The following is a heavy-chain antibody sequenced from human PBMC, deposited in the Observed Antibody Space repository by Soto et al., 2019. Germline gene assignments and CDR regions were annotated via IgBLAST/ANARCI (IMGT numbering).Heavy chain of an antibody. J-gene: IGHJ4*02. V-gene: IGHV3-23*01. D-gene: IGHD3-9*01. CDR1: GFTFSRHA. CDR3: AKAYNDILTGYDY. CDR2: IRGDGGSI. Sequence: EVQLLESGGGLVQPGGSLRLSCAASGFTFSRHAMSWVRQAPGKGLEWVSTIRGDGGSIYYADSVKGRFTISRDNSKNTLYLQMNRLRAEDTAVYYCAKAYNDILTGYDYWGQGTLVTVSS.